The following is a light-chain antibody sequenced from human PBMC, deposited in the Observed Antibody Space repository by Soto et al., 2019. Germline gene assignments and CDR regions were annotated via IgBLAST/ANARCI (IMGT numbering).Light chain of an antibody. J-gene: IGKJ1*01. CDR3: QQYNNWPRT. Sequence: IVLTQSPGTLSLSRVERATRSFRASQSVSSTYLIWYQQKPGQAPRLLIYGASTRATGIPARFSGSGSGTEFTLTISSLQSEDFAVYYCQQYNNWPRTFGQGTKVDIK. CDR2: GAS. CDR1: QSVSSTY. V-gene: IGKV3-15*01.